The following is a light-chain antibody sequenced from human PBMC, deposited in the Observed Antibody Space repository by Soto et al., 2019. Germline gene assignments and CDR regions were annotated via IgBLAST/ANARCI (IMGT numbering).Light chain of an antibody. CDR2: KAS. CDR3: QQYKSYAPYT. V-gene: IGKV1-5*03. CDR1: QSISTW. Sequence: DIQMTQSPSTLSASVGDRVTITCRASQSISTWLAWYQQKPGKAPNLLIYKASSLGSGVPSRFSGSESGTEFTLTISSLQPDDFATYYCQQYKSYAPYTFGQGTKLEIK. J-gene: IGKJ2*01.